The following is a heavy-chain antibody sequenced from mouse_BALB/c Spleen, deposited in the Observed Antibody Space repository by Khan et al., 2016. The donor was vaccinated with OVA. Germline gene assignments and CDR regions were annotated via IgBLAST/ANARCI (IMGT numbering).Heavy chain of an antibody. CDR3: ARNYDYDEGVAY. J-gene: IGHJ3*01. Sequence: QVQLQQSGPGLVQPSQSLSITCTVSGFSLTTYGVHWVRQSPGKGLEWLGVIWSGGSTDYNAAFISRLSISKDSSKSQVFFKMNSLQVNDTAIYYCARNYDYDEGVAYWGQGTLVTGSA. CDR1: GFSLTTYG. CDR2: IWSGGST. D-gene: IGHD2-4*01. V-gene: IGHV2-2*02.